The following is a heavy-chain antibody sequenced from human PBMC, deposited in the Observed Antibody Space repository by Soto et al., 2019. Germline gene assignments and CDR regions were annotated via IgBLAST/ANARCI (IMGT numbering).Heavy chain of an antibody. V-gene: IGHV1-2*02. CDR2: INTNSGVT. Sequence: ASVKVSCKASGYIFTGYYLHWVRQAPGQGLEWMGWINTNSGVTNYAQNFQGRVTMTRDTSTTTAYMELSRLTSDDAAVYYCAREVSYYDTRGFDPWGQGTLVTVS. D-gene: IGHD3-22*01. J-gene: IGHJ5*02. CDR3: AREVSYYDTRGFDP. CDR1: GYIFTGYY.